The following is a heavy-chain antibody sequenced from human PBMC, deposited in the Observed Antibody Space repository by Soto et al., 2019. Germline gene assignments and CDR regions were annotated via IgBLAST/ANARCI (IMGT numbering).Heavy chain of an antibody. Sequence: PSETLSLTCTVSGGSISSSSYYWGWIRQPPGKGLEWIGSIYYSGNTYCNPSLKSRVTISVDTSKIQCSLKLSSVTAADTAVYYCARRLTTIPFVEWYFDLWGRGTLVTVSS. J-gene: IGHJ2*01. V-gene: IGHV4-39*01. CDR2: IYYSGNT. CDR3: ARRLTTIPFVEWYFDL. CDR1: GGSISSSSYY. D-gene: IGHD4-17*01.